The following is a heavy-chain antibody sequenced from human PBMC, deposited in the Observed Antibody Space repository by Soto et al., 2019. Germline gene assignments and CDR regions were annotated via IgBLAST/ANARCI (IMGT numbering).Heavy chain of an antibody. CDR3: ASSLTIFGVVRTPLYLYY. CDR2: ISAYNGNT. V-gene: IGHV1-18*01. J-gene: IGHJ4*02. Sequence: GASVKVSCKASGYTFTSYCISWVRQAPGQGLEWMGWISAYNGNTNYAQKLQGRVTMTTDTSTSTAYMELRSLRSDDTAVYYCASSLTIFGVVRTPLYLYYWGQGTLVTVSS. CDR1: GYTFTSYC. D-gene: IGHD3-3*01.